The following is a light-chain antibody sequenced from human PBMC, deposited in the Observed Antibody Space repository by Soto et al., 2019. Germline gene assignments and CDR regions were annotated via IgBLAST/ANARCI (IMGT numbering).Light chain of an antibody. CDR3: LQYNSWPRT. CDR1: QGVRNN. CDR2: AAS. Sequence: DIRMTQSPSTLYVSVGDGVTMXCRASQGVRNNFVWYQQRPGEAHRRLIYAASSLESGVPARFSGSGSATEFTLTISSLQSEDFAVYYGLQYNSWPRTFGGGTKVDIK. J-gene: IGKJ4*02. V-gene: IGKV1-17*01.